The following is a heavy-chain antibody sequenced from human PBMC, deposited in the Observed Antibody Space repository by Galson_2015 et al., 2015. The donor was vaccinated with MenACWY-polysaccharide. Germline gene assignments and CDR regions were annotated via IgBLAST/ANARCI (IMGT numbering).Heavy chain of an antibody. CDR1: GFAFGGSG. Sequence: SLRLSCAASGFAFGGSGMQWVRQGPGKGLEWVAVIRFNGSNKYYADSVKGRFTISRDNSKNMLYLQMNSLRAEDTAVYYCVRDDGICCVGYWGQGTLVTVSS. CDR2: IRFNGSNK. J-gene: IGHJ4*02. V-gene: IGHV3-33*01. D-gene: IGHD2-8*01. CDR3: VRDDGICCVGY.